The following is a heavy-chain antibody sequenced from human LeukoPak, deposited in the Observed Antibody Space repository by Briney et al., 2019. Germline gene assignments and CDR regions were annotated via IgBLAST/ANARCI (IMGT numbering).Heavy chain of an antibody. D-gene: IGHD6-13*01. V-gene: IGHV3-30*02. CDR1: GFTFSSYG. CDR2: IRYDGSNK. Sequence: GGSLRLSCAASGFTFSSYGMHWVRQAPGKGLEWVAFIRYDGSNKYYADSVKGRFTISRDNSKNTLYLQMNSLRAEDTAVYYCARDRPYSSSSYDYWGQGTLVTVSS. CDR3: ARDRPYSSSSYDY. J-gene: IGHJ4*02.